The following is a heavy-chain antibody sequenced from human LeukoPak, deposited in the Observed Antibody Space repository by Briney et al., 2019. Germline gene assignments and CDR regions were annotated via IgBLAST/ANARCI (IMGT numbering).Heavy chain of an antibody. Sequence: QPGRSLRLSCAASGFSFSNYGMHWVRQAPGKGLEWVAMIWYDASGQHYADSVKGRFTISRDTSKNTLYLQMNSLRAEDTAVYFCARDSLYDDNGYYHYFDYWGQGTLVTVSS. V-gene: IGHV3-33*01. D-gene: IGHD3-22*01. CDR2: IWYDASGQ. CDR1: GFSFSNYG. J-gene: IGHJ4*02. CDR3: ARDSLYDDNGYYHYFDY.